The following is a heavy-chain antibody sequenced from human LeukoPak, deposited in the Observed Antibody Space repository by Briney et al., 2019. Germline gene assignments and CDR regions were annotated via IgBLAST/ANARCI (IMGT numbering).Heavy chain of an antibody. D-gene: IGHD3-22*01. CDR3: ATVLYFDSRGSPGDY. CDR1: GFTFSRYW. CDR2: INSDGSGT. J-gene: IGHJ4*02. Sequence: GGSLRLSCAVSGFTFSRYWMHWVRQAPGKGLVWVSLINSDGSGTTYADSVKGRFTISRDNAKDTLYLQMHSLRAEDTAVYYCATVLYFDSRGSPGDYWGQGTLVTVSS. V-gene: IGHV3-74*01.